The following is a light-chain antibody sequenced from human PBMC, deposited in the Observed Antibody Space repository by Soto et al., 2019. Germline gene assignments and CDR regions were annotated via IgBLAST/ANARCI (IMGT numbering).Light chain of an antibody. V-gene: IGKV2-30*02. CDR1: QSLVHSDGNTY. CDR3: MQGTRCPPGYT. Sequence: DVVMTQSPLSLPVTLGQPASISCRSSQSLVHSDGNTYLNWFQQRPGQTQRRVIYLVSTRDSGVPDRVSGCGSGTDFAVKIRGVEAGDVGVYYFMQGTRCPPGYTFGQGTRLEIK. J-gene: IGKJ2*01. CDR2: LVS.